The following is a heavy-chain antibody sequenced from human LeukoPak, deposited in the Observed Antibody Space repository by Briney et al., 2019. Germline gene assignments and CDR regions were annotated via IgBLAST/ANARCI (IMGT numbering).Heavy chain of an antibody. CDR3: ARFVRYDSSGYYDFDY. D-gene: IGHD3-22*01. CDR1: GFTFSSYG. CDR2: IRYDGSNK. J-gene: IGHJ4*02. Sequence: PGGSLRLSCAASGFTFSSYGMHWVRQAPGKGLEWVAFIRYDGSNKYYADSVKGRFTISRDNSKNTLYLQMNSLRAEDTAVYYCARFVRYDSSGYYDFDYWGQGTLVTVSS. V-gene: IGHV3-30*02.